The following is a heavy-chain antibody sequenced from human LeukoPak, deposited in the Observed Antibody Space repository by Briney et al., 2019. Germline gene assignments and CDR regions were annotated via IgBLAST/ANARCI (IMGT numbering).Heavy chain of an antibody. CDR3: AKVTTYYYDSSGYYRFDY. J-gene: IGHJ4*02. CDR2: ISGSGGST. CDR1: GFTFSSYA. D-gene: IGHD3-22*01. Sequence: PGGSLRLSCAASGFTFSSYAMSWVRQAPGKGLEWVSAISGSGGSTYYADSAKGRFTISRDNSKNTLYLQMNSLRAEDTAVYYCAKVTTYYYDSSGYYRFDYWGQGTLVTVSS. V-gene: IGHV3-23*01.